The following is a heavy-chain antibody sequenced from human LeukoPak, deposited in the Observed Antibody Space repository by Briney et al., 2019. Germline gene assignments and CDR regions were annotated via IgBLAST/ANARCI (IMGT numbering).Heavy chain of an antibody. J-gene: IGHJ4*02. Sequence: ASVKVSCKASGYIFTKYVVHWVRQAHGRRRAWMGWIKAGNGDTKYSQNLQGRLTITRDTSASTVYMELSSLTSEDTALYYCARDDCGDTCYPGGYWGQGTLVTVSS. D-gene: IGHD2-21*01. CDR3: ARDDCGDTCYPGGY. CDR1: GYIFTKYV. CDR2: IKAGNGDT. V-gene: IGHV1-3*01.